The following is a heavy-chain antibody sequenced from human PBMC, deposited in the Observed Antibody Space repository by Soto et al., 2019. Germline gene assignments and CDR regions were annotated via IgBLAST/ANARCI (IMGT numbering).Heavy chain of an antibody. J-gene: IGHJ6*02. CDR1: GGSFSGYY. CDR2: INHSGST. CDR3: ARDRERVVRYYYYYYGMDV. D-gene: IGHD3-3*01. V-gene: IGHV4-34*01. Sequence: SETLSLTCAGYGGSFSGYYWSWIRQPPGKGLEWIGEINHSGSTNYNPSLKSRVTISVDTSKNQFSLKLSSVTAADTAVYYCARDRERVVRYYYYYYGMDVWGQGTTVTVSS.